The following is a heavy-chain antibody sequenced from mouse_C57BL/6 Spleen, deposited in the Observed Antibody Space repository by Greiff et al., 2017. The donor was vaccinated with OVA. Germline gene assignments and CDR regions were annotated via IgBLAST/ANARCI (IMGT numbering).Heavy chain of an antibody. J-gene: IGHJ2*01. Sequence: VQLQQSGAELVKPGASVKMSCKASGYTFTSYWITWVKQRPGQGLEWIGDIYPGSGSTNYNEKFKSKATLTVDTSSSTAYMQLSSLTSEDSAVYYCARWLTTVVATDYWGQGTTLTVSS. CDR3: ARWLTTVVATDY. CDR2: IYPGSGST. D-gene: IGHD1-1*01. V-gene: IGHV1-55*01. CDR1: GYTFTSYW.